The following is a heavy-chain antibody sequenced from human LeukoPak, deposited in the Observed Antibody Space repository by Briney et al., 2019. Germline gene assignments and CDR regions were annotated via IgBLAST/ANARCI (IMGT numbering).Heavy chain of an antibody. D-gene: IGHD5-24*01. CDR2: AYYRSKWYS. CDR3: ARGGQGDGYSADEAFDM. J-gene: IGHJ3*02. CDR1: GDSVSSNSTA. Sequence: SQTLSLTCAISGDSVSSNSTACNWIRQSPSRGLEWLGRAYYRSKWYSDYAVSVKSRITINPDTSKNQFSLQLNSVTPEDTAVYYCARGGQGDGYSADEAFDMWGQGTMVTVSS. V-gene: IGHV6-1*01.